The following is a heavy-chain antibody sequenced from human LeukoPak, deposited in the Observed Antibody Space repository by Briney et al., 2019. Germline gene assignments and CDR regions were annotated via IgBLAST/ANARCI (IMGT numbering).Heavy chain of an antibody. J-gene: IGHJ4*02. V-gene: IGHV4-38-2*02. CDR2: IHSSGST. D-gene: IGHD5-12*01. CDR3: AGTSSGYYSTDY. Sequence: KPSETLSLTCTVSGYSSSIDYYWGWIRQSPGKGVEWIGSIHSSGSTYYNPSLKSRVTISGDTSKSQFSLRLTSVTAADTAVYYCAGTSSGYYSTDYWGQGTLVTVSS. CDR1: GYSSSIDYY.